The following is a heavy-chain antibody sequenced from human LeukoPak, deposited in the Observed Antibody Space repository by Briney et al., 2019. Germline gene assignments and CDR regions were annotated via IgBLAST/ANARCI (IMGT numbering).Heavy chain of an antibody. D-gene: IGHD3-22*01. J-gene: IGHJ4*02. V-gene: IGHV1-18*01. CDR3: ARDSYDASGYYWEY. Sequence: ASVKVSGKASGYTFVDYGIIWVRQAPGQGLEWMGWISAYNGNTKYAQKVQGRLTMTTDTSTSTAFLELRRVRSDDTAVYFWARDSYDASGYYWEYWGQGTLVTVSS. CDR2: ISAYNGNT. CDR1: GYTFVDYG.